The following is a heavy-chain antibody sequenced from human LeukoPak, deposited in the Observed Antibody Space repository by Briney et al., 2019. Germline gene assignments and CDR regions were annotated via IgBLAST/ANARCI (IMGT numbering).Heavy chain of an antibody. V-gene: IGHV4-59*08. CDR2: IYYSGST. CDR1: GGSISSYY. CDR3: ARHYSVGRIAAGFDP. Sequence: SETLSLTCTVSGGSISSYYWSWIRQPPGKGLEWIGYIYYSGSTNYNPSLMSRVTISLDTSKNQFSLKLRSVTAADTAVYYRARHYSVGRIAAGFDPWGQGTLVTVSS. D-gene: IGHD6-13*01. J-gene: IGHJ5*02.